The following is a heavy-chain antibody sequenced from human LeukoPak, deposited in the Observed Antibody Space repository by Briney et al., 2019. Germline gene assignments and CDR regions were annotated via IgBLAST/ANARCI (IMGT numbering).Heavy chain of an antibody. CDR2: FGTGADT. CDR3: AKHVMTTPRTLDY. CDR1: GFTFKNYA. Sequence: GGALTLSCAASGFTFKNYAVSWVRQAPGKGLDGVSTFGTGADTYYAGSVEGRFIISLDNSKSTVYLQMNSLRADDTATYYCAKHVMTTPRTLDYWGQGTLVTVSS. V-gene: IGHV3-23*01. J-gene: IGHJ4*02. D-gene: IGHD1-1*01.